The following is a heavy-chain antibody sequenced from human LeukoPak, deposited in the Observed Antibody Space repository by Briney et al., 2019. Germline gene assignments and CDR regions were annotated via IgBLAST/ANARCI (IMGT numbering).Heavy chain of an antibody. V-gene: IGHV4-39*01. D-gene: IGHD3-10*01. J-gene: IGHJ4*02. CDR3: ARHSFGDLFEVLGY. CDR1: GGSISSSRYY. CDR2: LSYSGST. Sequence: PSETLSLTCTVSGGSISSSRYYWAWIRQPPGRGLEWIGSLSYSGSTYYNPPLQSRVTISVDTPKNQFSLKLSSVTAADTAVYYCARHSFGDLFEVLGYWGQGTLVTVSS.